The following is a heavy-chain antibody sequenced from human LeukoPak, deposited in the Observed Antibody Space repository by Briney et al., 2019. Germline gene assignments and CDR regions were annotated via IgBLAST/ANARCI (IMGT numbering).Heavy chain of an antibody. D-gene: IGHD3-22*01. V-gene: IGHV7-4-1*02. J-gene: IGHJ4*02. CDR2: INTNTGNP. CDR3: AKNGLGAVVKTD. CDR1: GYTFTAYY. Sequence: GASVKVSCKASGYTFTAYYMHWVRQVPGQGLEWMGWINTNTGNPTYAQGFTGRIVFSLDTSVSTAYLQISSLKAEDSAVYYCAKNGLGAVVKTDWGQGTLVTVSS.